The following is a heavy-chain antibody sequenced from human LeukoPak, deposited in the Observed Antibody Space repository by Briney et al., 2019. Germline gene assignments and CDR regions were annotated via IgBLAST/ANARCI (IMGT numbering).Heavy chain of an antibody. J-gene: IGHJ4*02. CDR3: ARAKDIVVVPAANDY. Sequence: NPGGSLRPSCAASGFTFSSYSMNWVRQAPGKGLEWVSSISSSSSYIYYADSVKGRFTISRDNAKNSLYLQMNSLRAEDTAVYYCARAKDIVVVPAANDYWGQGTLVTVSS. CDR1: GFTFSSYS. D-gene: IGHD2-2*01. V-gene: IGHV3-21*01. CDR2: ISSSSSYI.